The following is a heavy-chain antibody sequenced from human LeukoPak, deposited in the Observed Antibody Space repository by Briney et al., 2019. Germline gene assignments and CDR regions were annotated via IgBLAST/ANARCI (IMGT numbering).Heavy chain of an antibody. V-gene: IGHV1-18*01. CDR1: GYTFTSYG. CDR2: ISAYNGNT. CDR3: ARGRAYSSSWYYWFDP. J-gene: IGHJ5*02. Sequence: GASVKVSCKASGYTFTSYGISWVRQAPGQGLEWMGWISAYNGNTNYAQKLQGRVTMTTDTSTSTAYMELTSLRSDDTAVCYCARGRAYSSSWYYWFDPWGQGTLVTVSS. D-gene: IGHD6-13*01.